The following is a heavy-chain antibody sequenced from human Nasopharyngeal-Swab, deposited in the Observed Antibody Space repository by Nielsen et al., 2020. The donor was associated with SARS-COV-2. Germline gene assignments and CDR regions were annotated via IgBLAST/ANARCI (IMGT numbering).Heavy chain of an antibody. D-gene: IGHD2-2*01. CDR3: ARDQDVVVPAAIDYYYYGVDV. J-gene: IGHJ6*02. V-gene: IGHV3-11*04. Sequence: RQAPGKGLEWVSYISSSGSTIYYADSVKGRFTISRDNAKNSLYLQMNSLRAEDTAVYYCARDQDVVVPAAIDYYYYGVDVWGQGTTVTVSS. CDR2: ISSSGSTI.